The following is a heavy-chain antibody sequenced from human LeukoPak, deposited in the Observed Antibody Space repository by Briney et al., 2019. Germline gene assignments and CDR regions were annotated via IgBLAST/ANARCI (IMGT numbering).Heavy chain of an antibody. CDR2: ISAYNGNT. V-gene: IGHV1-18*01. CDR1: GYTFTSYG. Sequence: ASVKVSCKASGYTFTSYGISWVRQAPGQGLEWMGWISAYNGNTNYAQKLQGRVTMTTDTSTSTAYMELRSLRSDDTAVYYCARDGIWFGESYCYGMDVWGQGTTVTVSS. CDR3: ARDGIWFGESYCYGMDV. D-gene: IGHD3-10*01. J-gene: IGHJ6*02.